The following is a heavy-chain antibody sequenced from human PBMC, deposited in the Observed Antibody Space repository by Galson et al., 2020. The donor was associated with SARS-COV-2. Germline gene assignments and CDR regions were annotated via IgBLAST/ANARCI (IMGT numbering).Heavy chain of an antibody. CDR2: ISYDGSNK. V-gene: IGHV3-30*04. CDR1: GFTFSSYA. J-gene: IGHJ4*02. D-gene: IGHD3-10*01. CDR3: ARLGVRGVKPIDY. Sequence: GGSLRLSCAASGFTFSSYAMHWVRQAPGKGLEWVAVISYDGSNKYYADSVKGRFTISRDNSKNTLYLQMNSLRAEDTAVYYCARLGVRGVKPIDYWGQGTLVTVSS.